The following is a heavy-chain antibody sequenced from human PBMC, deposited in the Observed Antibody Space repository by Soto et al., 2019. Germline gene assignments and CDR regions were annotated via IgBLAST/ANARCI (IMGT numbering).Heavy chain of an antibody. Sequence: QVQLQESGPGLVKPSGTLSLTCAVSGDSISSSNWWSWVRQAPGKGLEWIGEIYHSGATTYNPSLKSPDTISVDPSNNHFSLKLTSVTAADTAVYFCARDLGTGTDYWGQGTLVTVAS. D-gene: IGHD1-1*01. CDR3: ARDLGTGTDY. CDR2: IYHSGAT. CDR1: GDSISSSNW. V-gene: IGHV4-4*02. J-gene: IGHJ4*02.